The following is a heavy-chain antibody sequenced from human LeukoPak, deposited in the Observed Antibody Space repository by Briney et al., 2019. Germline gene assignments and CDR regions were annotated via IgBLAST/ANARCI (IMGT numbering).Heavy chain of an antibody. J-gene: IGHJ4*02. CDR3: ASRGYSYGGNPFDY. D-gene: IGHD5-18*01. CDR2: IYYSGST. V-gene: IGHV4-31*03. Sequence: SETLSLTCTVSGGSISSGGYYWSWIRQHPGKGLEWIGYIYYSGSTYYNPSLKSRVTISVDTSKNQFSLKLSSVTAADTAVYYCASRGYSYGGNPFDYWGQGTLVTVSS. CDR1: GGSISSGGYY.